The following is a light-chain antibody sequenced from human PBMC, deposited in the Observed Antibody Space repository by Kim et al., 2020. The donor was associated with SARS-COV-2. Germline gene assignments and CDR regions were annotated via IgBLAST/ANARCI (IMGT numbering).Light chain of an antibody. Sequence: SPGESATLSCTASQTINNRLVWYQQKPGQAPRLLIYDATTRATGIPARFIGSGSETDFTLTISSLQSEDFAVYYCQQSNDWPPLTFGQGTKVDIK. CDR2: DAT. J-gene: IGKJ1*01. CDR3: QQSNDWPPLT. CDR1: QTINNR. V-gene: IGKV3-15*01.